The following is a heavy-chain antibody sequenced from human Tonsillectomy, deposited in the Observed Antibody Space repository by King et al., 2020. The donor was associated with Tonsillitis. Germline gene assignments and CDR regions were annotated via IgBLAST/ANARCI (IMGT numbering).Heavy chain of an antibody. Sequence: VQLVQSGAEVKKPGASVKVSCKASGYTFTGYYMHWVRQAPGQGLEWMAWINPNSGGTNYAQKFQGRVTMTRDTYISTVYMQLSRLSSDDTAVYYCATEPTPGSSNWLDYWGQGTLVTVSS. D-gene: IGHD6-13*01. CDR2: INPNSGGT. CDR3: ATEPTPGSSNWLDY. J-gene: IGHJ4*02. CDR1: GYTFTGYY. V-gene: IGHV1-2*02.